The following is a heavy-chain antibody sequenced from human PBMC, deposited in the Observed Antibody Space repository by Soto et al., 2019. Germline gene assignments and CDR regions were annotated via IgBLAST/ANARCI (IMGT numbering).Heavy chain of an antibody. CDR1: GFIFSEYA. J-gene: IGHJ4*02. D-gene: IGHD1-26*01. V-gene: IGHV3-23*01. Sequence: EVHVLESGGGLVQPGGSLRLSCVASGFIFSEYAMTWILQAPGTGLEWVAGIIKSGGETYYTDSVKGRFTVSRDNSKNMLYLEMDSLRADDTALYSCTREDGGSPFDSWGQGTLVTVSS. CDR3: TREDGGSPFDS. CDR2: IIKSGGET.